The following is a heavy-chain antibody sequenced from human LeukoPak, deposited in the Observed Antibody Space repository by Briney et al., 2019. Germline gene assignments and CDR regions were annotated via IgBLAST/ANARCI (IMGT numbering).Heavy chain of an antibody. V-gene: IGHV3-9*01. J-gene: IGHJ4*02. CDR1: GFTFDDYA. D-gene: IGHD6-19*01. CDR3: AKSGPRRSGWYRVTLPFDY. Sequence: PGRSLRLSCAASGFTFDDYAMHWVRQAPGKGLEWVSGISWNSGSIGYADSVKGRFTISRDNAKNSLYLQMNSLRAEDTALYYCAKSGPRRSGWYRVTLPFDYWGQGTLVTVSS. CDR2: ISWNSGSI.